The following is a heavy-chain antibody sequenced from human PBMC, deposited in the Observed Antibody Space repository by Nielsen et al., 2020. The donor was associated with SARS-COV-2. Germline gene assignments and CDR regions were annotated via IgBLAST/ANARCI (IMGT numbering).Heavy chain of an antibody. CDR2: IYYSGST. Sequence: WIRQPPGKGLEWIGYIYYSGSTNYNPSLKSRVTISVDTSKNQFSLKLSSVTAADTAMYYCARRVGVVVPAAPIGYYYYYMDVWGKGTTVTVSS. J-gene: IGHJ6*03. D-gene: IGHD2-2*01. CDR3: ARRVGVVVPAAPIGYYYYYMDV. V-gene: IGHV4-61*07.